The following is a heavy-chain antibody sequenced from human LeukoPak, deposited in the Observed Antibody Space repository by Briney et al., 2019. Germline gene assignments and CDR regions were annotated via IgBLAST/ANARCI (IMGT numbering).Heavy chain of an antibody. D-gene: IGHD6-13*01. V-gene: IGHV1-2*02. Sequence: ASVKVSCKASGYTFTGYYMHWVRQAPGQGLEWMGWINPNSGGTNYAQKFQGRVTMTRDTSISTAYMELSRLRSDDTAVYYCARGSRAAYYYYGMDVWGQGTTVTVSS. CDR2: INPNSGGT. CDR1: GYTFTGYY. CDR3: ARGSRAAYYYYGMDV. J-gene: IGHJ6*02.